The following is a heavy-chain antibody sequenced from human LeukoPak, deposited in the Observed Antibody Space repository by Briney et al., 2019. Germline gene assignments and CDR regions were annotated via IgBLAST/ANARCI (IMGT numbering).Heavy chain of an antibody. CDR3: ARLGDSEYYYYYGMDV. CDR2: ISSSGSTI. J-gene: IGHJ6*02. Sequence: GGSLRLSCAASGFTFSDYYMSWIRQAPGKGLEWVSYISSSGSTIYYADSVKGRFTISRDNAKNSLYLQMNSLRAEDTAVYYCARLGDSEYYYYYGMDVWGQGTTVTVSS. D-gene: IGHD3-16*01. V-gene: IGHV3-11*01. CDR1: GFTFSDYY.